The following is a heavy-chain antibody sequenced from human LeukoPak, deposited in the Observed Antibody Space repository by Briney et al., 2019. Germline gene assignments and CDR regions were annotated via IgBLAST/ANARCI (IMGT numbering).Heavy chain of an antibody. D-gene: IGHD3-22*01. Sequence: SETLSLTCAAYGGSFSGYYWSWIRQPPGKGLEWIGEINHSGSTNYNPSLKSRVTISVDTSKNQFSLKLSSVTAADTAVYYCARRAWYYDSSGYYGLNWFDPWGQGTLVTVSS. J-gene: IGHJ5*02. CDR1: GGSFSGYY. CDR3: ARRAWYYDSSGYYGLNWFDP. V-gene: IGHV4-34*01. CDR2: INHSGST.